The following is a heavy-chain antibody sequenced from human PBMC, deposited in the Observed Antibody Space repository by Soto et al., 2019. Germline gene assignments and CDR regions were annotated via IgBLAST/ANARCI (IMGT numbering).Heavy chain of an antibody. D-gene: IGHD6-19*01. CDR2: ISYSGST. Sequence: PSETLSLTCTVSGGSISSSSYYWGWIRQPPGKGLEWIGSISYSGSTYYNPSLKSRVTMSVDTSKNQFSLKLTSVTAADTAVYYCARRRYSIGWSTNWFDPWGQGTLVTVSS. CDR1: GGSISSSSYY. CDR3: ARRRYSIGWSTNWFDP. J-gene: IGHJ5*02. V-gene: IGHV4-39*01.